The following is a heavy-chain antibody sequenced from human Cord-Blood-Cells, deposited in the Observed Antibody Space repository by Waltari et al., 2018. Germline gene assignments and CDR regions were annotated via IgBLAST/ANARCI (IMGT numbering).Heavy chain of an antibody. Sequence: QVQLVQSGAEVKKPGASVKVSCKVSGYTLTEFSMHWVRQAPGKGLEWMGGFDPEDGETIYAQKFQGRVTMTEDTSTDTAYMELSSLRSEDTAVYYCATTHPVREMRSLAFDIWGQGTMVTVSS. J-gene: IGHJ3*02. V-gene: IGHV1-24*01. D-gene: IGHD3-16*01. CDR1: GYTLTEFS. CDR3: ATTHPVREMRSLAFDI. CDR2: FDPEDGET.